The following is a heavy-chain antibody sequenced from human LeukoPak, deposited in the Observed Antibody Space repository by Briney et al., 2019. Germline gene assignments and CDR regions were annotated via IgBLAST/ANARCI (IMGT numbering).Heavy chain of an antibody. Sequence: GGSLRLSCAASGFTFSSYWMSWVRQAPGKGLEWVANIKQDGSEKYYVDSVKGRFTISRDNAKNSLYLQMNSLRAEDTAVYYCARAKMTTAGGVFDYWGQGTLVTVSS. D-gene: IGHD6-13*01. J-gene: IGHJ4*02. V-gene: IGHV3-7*02. CDR1: GFTFSSYW. CDR2: IKQDGSEK. CDR3: ARAKMTTAGGVFDY.